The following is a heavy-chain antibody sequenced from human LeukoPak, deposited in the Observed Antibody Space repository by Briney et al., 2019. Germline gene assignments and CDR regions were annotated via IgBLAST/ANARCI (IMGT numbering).Heavy chain of an antibody. CDR1: GGSISSGGYH. CDR2: IYHSGST. CDR3: ARDSLWSGYSYYFDY. D-gene: IGHD3-3*01. J-gene: IGHJ4*02. V-gene: IGHV4-30-2*01. Sequence: SSETLSLTCTVSGGSISSGGYHWSWIRQPPGKGLEWIGYIYHSGSTYYNPSLKSRVTISVDRSKNQFSLKLSSVTAADTAVYYCARDSLWSGYSYYFDYWGQGTLVTVSS.